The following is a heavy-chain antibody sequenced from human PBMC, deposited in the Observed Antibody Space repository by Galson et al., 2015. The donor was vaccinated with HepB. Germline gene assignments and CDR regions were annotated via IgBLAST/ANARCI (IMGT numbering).Heavy chain of an antibody. Sequence: SLRLSCAASGFTFRNAWLNWVRLPPGKGLEWVGRIKSQPASGTTDYATPLKGRFTISRDDSKNTLFLQMNSLKTEDSAVYYCTTGGSHGSYQENYYYYGMDVWGQGTTVTVSS. CDR3: TTGGSHGSYQENYYYYGMDV. CDR2: IKSQPASGTT. D-gene: IGHD6-19*01. V-gene: IGHV3-15*07. CDR1: GFTFRNAW. J-gene: IGHJ6*02.